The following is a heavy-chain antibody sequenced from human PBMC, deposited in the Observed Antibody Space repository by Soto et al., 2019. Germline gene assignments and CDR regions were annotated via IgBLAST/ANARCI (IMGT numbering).Heavy chain of an antibody. D-gene: IGHD2-15*01. CDR3: ASRVVAATYNWFDP. Sequence: SVKVSCKASGCTFSSYAISCVRQAPGQGLEWMGGIIPIFGTANYAQKFQGRVTITADESTSTAYMELSSLRSEDTAVYYCASRVVAATYNWFDPWGQGTLVTVSS. CDR2: IIPIFGTA. V-gene: IGHV1-69*13. J-gene: IGHJ5*02. CDR1: GCTFSSYA.